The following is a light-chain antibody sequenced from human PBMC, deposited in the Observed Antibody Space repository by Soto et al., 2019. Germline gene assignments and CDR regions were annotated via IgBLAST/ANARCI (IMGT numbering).Light chain of an antibody. CDR3: QQSYSTRPNT. CDR1: QSMSSY. Sequence: DIQMTQSPSSLSASVGDRVTITCRASQSMSSYLNWYQQKPGKSHKLLIYAASSLQSGVTSRFSGSGSGTDFPLTISSLQPEDFATYYCQQSYSTRPNTFGGGTKVEIK. J-gene: IGKJ4*01. V-gene: IGKV1-39*01. CDR2: AAS.